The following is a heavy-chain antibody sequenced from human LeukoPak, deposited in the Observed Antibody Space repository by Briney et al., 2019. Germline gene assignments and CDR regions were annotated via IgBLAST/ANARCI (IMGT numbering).Heavy chain of an antibody. CDR3: ARQQLAGYYFDY. CDR2: IYYSGST. J-gene: IGHJ4*02. CDR1: GGSISSSSYY. Sequence: SETLSLTCTVSGGSISSSSYYWGWIRQPPGKGLEWIGSIYYSGSTYYNPSLKSRVTISVDTSKNQFSLKLSSVTAADTAVYYCARQQLAGYYFDYWGQGTLVTVSS. V-gene: IGHV4-39*01. D-gene: IGHD6-13*01.